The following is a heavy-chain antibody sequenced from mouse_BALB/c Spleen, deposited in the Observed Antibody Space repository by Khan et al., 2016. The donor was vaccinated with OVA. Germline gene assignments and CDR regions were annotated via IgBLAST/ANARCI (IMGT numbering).Heavy chain of an antibody. D-gene: IGHD1-2*01. CDR3: ARTITTAKGYYYAMDY. V-gene: IGHV5-6*01. CDR1: GFTFSSYG. CDR2: ISSGGHYT. Sequence: EVELVESGGDLVKPGGSLKLSCAASGFTFSSYGMSWVRQTPDERLEWVATISSGGHYTYFPDSVRGRFTISRDNAKNTLYLQMSSLKSEDTAMYYCARTITTAKGYYYAMDYWGQGTSVTVSS. J-gene: IGHJ4*01.